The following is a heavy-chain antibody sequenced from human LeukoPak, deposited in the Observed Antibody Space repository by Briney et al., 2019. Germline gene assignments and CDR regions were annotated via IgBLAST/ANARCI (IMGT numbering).Heavy chain of an antibody. Sequence: SVKLSCTASGYTFSGYYIRWLRQAPGQGREWMGGIIPIFGTANYAQNFQGRVTITADESTSTAYMELSSLRAEDTAVYYCARGSRGHYYYYYMDVWGKGTTVTISS. D-gene: IGHD3-10*01. V-gene: IGHV1-69*13. CDR2: IIPIFGTA. CDR3: ARGSRGHYYYYYMDV. CDR1: GYTFSGYY. J-gene: IGHJ6*03.